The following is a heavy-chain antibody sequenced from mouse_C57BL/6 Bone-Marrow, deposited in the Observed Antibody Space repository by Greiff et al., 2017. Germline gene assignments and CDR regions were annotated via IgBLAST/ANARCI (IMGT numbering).Heavy chain of an antibody. CDR3: ASNWDRYFDV. V-gene: IGHV1-50*01. Sequence: QVQLQQPGAELVKPGASVKLSCKASGYTFTSYWMQWVKQRPGQGLEWIGEIAPSDSYTNYNQKFKGKATLTVDTSSSTAYMQLSSLTSEDSAVYYCASNWDRYFDVWGTGTTVTVSS. J-gene: IGHJ1*03. CDR1: GYTFTSYW. CDR2: IAPSDSYT. D-gene: IGHD4-1*01.